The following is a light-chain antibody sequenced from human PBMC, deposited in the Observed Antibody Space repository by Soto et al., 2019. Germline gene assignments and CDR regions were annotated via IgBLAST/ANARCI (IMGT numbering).Light chain of an antibody. V-gene: IGKV3-11*01. Sequence: EIVLTQSPGTLSLSPGEIATLSFMASQSFRGLLAWYQQKPGQAPRLLIYDAYNRATGIPPRFSGSGSGTDFTLTISSLEPEDSAVYYCQQRHMWPITCGQGTRREIK. CDR1: QSFRGL. CDR2: DAY. J-gene: IGKJ5*01. CDR3: QQRHMWPIT.